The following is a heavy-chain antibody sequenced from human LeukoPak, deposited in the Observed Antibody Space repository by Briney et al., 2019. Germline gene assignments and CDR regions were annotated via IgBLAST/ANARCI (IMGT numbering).Heavy chain of an antibody. CDR3: ARSSGHSYGDFDY. CDR2: THHSGAT. V-gene: IGHV4-59*01. CDR1: GVSITSNY. Sequence: NPPETLSLTCSVSGVSITSNYWSWIRQPPGKGLEWLGYTHHSGATSYNPSLKSRSTMSLDTSNNQFSLKLSSVTAADTAVYYCARSSGHSYGDFDYWGQGNLVTVSS. D-gene: IGHD5-18*01. J-gene: IGHJ4*02.